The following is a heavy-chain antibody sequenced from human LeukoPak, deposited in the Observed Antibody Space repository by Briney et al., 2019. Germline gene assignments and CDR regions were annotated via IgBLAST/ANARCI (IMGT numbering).Heavy chain of an antibody. CDR1: GFTFSNYW. CDR3: ARVEKEDNYYYMDV. Sequence: GGSLRLSCAASGFTFSNYWMSWVRQAPGKGLELVANIKQDGSQKYYVDSVKGRFTISRDNTKNSLYLQMNSLRAEDTAVYYCARVEKEDNYYYMDVWGKGTTVTISS. J-gene: IGHJ6*03. CDR2: IKQDGSQK. V-gene: IGHV3-7*01.